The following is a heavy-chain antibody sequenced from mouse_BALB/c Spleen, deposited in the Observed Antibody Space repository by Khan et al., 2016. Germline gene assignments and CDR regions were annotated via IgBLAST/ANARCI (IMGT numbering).Heavy chain of an antibody. CDR2: ISYDGSN. V-gene: IGHV3-6*02. CDR3: ARDGYRYDGGYYYAMDY. Sequence: EVQLQESGPGLVKPSQSLSLTCSVTGYSITSGYYWNWIRQFPGNKLEWMGYISYDGSNNYKPSLKNRISITRDTSKNQFFLKLNSVTTEDTATXYCARDGYRYDGGYYYAMDYWGQGTSVTVSS. D-gene: IGHD2-14*01. J-gene: IGHJ4*01. CDR1: GYSITSGYY.